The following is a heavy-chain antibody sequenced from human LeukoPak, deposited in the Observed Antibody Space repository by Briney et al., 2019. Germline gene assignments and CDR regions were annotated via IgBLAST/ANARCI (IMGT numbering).Heavy chain of an antibody. CDR3: ARGRRGTILGVVIILNGFDP. D-gene: IGHD3-3*01. J-gene: IGHJ5*02. CDR1: GGSFSGYY. Sequence: SETLSLTCAVYGGSFSGYYWSWIRQPPGRGLEWIGEINHSGSTNYNPSLKSRVTISVDTSKNQFSLKLSSVTAADTAVYYCARGRRGTILGVVIILNGFDPWGQGTLVTVSS. CDR2: INHSGST. V-gene: IGHV4-34*01.